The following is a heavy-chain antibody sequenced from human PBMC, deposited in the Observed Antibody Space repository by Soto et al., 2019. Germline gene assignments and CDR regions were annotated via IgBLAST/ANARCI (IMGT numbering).Heavy chain of an antibody. V-gene: IGHV4-59*12. CDR3: ARDPGYYDSSGFDY. CDR2: IYYSGST. J-gene: IGHJ4*02. CDR1: GGSISSYY. D-gene: IGHD3-22*01. Sequence: SETLSLTCTVSGGSISSYYWSWIRQPPGKGLEWIGYIYYSGSTNYNPSLKSRVTISVDTSKNQFSLKLSSVTAADTAVYYGARDPGYYDSSGFDYWGQGTLVTVS.